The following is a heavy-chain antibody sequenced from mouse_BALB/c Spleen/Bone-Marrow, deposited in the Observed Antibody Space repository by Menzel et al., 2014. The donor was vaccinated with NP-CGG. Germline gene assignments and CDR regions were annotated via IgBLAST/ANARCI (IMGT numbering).Heavy chain of an antibody. D-gene: IGHD2-4*01. CDR3: ASYDYGYYFDY. J-gene: IGHJ2*01. CDR1: GFNIKDTY. V-gene: IGHV14-3*02. Sequence: EVQRVESGAELVKPGASVKLSCTASGFNIKDTYMHWVKPRPEQGLEWIGRIDPANGNTKYDPKFQGKATITADTSSNTAYLQLSSLTSEDTAVYYCASYDYGYYFDYWGQGTTLTVSS. CDR2: IDPANGNT.